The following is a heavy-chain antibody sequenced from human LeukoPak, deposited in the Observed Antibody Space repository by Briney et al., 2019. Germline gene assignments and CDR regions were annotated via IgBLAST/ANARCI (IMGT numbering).Heavy chain of an antibody. V-gene: IGHV3-53*01. CDR1: GFTVSSNY. D-gene: IGHD2-2*01. CDR2: IYSGGST. CDR3: ARGSEGSCSSTSCPRYFQH. J-gene: IGHJ1*01. Sequence: GGSLRLSCAASGFTVSSNYMSWVRQAPGKGLEWVSVIYSGGSTYYADSVKGPFTISRDNSKNTLYLQMNSLRAEDTAVYYCARGSEGSCSSTSCPRYFQHWGQGTLVTVSS.